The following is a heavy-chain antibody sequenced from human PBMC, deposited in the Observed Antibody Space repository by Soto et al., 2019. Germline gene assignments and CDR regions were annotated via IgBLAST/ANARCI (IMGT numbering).Heavy chain of an antibody. D-gene: IGHD3-22*01. J-gene: IGHJ4*02. Sequence: GASVKVSCKASGYTFSGNGISWVRQAPGQGRECMGWISSYNGNTTYAQTLQGRVTMTTDTSTSTAYMELRSLRSDDTAVYYCARVPKYYYDSSGYSTFDYWCQGSLVTVS. CDR1: GYTFSGNG. CDR2: ISSYNGNT. CDR3: ARVPKYYYDSSGYSTFDY. V-gene: IGHV1-18*01.